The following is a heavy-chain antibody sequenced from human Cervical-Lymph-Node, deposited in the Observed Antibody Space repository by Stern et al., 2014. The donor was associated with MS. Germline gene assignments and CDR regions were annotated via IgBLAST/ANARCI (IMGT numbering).Heavy chain of an antibody. D-gene: IGHD5-12*01. CDR2: RSRDGSIT. CDR3: VREYGGSNDF. J-gene: IGHJ4*02. CDR1: GFAFSRDW. V-gene: IGHV3-74*01. Sequence: EVQLVESGGGLITPGGSLTLSCAASGFAFSRDWMHWVRQAPGKGLVLSSRRSRDGSITNHADFVRCRFATARDNARNTVYLHMNSLRAEDTAVYYCVREYGGSNDFWGRGTLVTVSS.